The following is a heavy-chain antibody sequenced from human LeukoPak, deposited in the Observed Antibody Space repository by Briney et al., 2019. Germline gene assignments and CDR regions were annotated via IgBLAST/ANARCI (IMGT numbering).Heavy chain of an antibody. V-gene: IGHV3-23*01. CDR3: AKDRPNYCGSNGHYYRRDGDY. CDR1: GFTFSIYA. CDR2: ITSSGDGT. Sequence: TGGSLRLSCAASGFTFSIYAMSWVRQAPGKGLQWVSSITSSGDGTYYADSVKGRFTISRDNSENMLYLQMNSLRVEDTAVYFCAKDRPNYCGSNGHYYRRDGDYWGQGTLVTVSS. D-gene: IGHD3-22*01. J-gene: IGHJ4*02.